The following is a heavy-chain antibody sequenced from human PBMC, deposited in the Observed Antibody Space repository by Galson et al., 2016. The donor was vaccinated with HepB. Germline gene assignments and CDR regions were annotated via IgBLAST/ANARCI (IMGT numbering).Heavy chain of an antibody. J-gene: IGHJ4*02. Sequence: SLRLSCATSGFTFSDYYMSWIRQAPGKGLEWVSYISSSGTTIYYADSVKGRFTISRDNARNSLYLQMKSLRAEDTAVYYCVRRRGYGDYWGQGTLVTVSS. CDR1: GFTFSDYY. CDR3: VRRRGYGDY. D-gene: IGHD5-12*01. CDR2: ISSSGTTI. V-gene: IGHV3-11*04.